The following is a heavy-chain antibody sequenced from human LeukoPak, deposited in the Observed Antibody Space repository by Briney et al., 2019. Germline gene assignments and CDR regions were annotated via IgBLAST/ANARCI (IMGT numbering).Heavy chain of an antibody. CDR1: GASISNSRDY. CDR3: ARHVEIAVAGPIEY. CDR2: IFFSGST. Sequence: SETLSLSCTVSGASISNSRDYWGWIRQPPGKGLEWIGSIFFSGSTYYNPSLKSRAAISVDSSKNQFSLKLSSVTAADTAFYYCARHVEIAVAGPIEYWGQGTLVPVSS. V-gene: IGHV4-39*01. D-gene: IGHD6-19*01. J-gene: IGHJ4*02.